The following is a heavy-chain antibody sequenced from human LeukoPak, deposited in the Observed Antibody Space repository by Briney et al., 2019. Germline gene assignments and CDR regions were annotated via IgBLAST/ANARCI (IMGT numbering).Heavy chain of an antibody. J-gene: IGHJ1*01. D-gene: IGHD2-15*01. CDR1: GYTFTSYD. CDR3: ARGRRGYCSGDSCLEYFQH. Sequence: ASVKVSCKASGYTFTSYDINWVRQATGQGLEWMGWMNPNSGNTGYAQKFQGRVTITRSTSISTAYMELSSLRSEDTAVYYCARGRRGYCSGDSCLEYFQHWGQGILATVSS. V-gene: IGHV1-8*03. CDR2: MNPNSGNT.